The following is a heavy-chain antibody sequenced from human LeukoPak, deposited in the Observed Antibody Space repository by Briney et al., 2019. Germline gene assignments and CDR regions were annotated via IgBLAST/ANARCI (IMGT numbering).Heavy chain of an antibody. D-gene: IGHD5-24*01. CDR3: AKDPEMATIVSYYFDY. J-gene: IGHJ4*02. V-gene: IGHV3-23*01. Sequence: GGSLRLSCAASGFTFSSYAMSWVRQAPGKGLEWVSAIGGSGGSTYYADSVKGRLTISRDNSKNTLYLQMNSLRAEDTAVYYCAKDPEMATIVSYYFDYWGRGTLVTVSS. CDR1: GFTFSSYA. CDR2: IGGSGGST.